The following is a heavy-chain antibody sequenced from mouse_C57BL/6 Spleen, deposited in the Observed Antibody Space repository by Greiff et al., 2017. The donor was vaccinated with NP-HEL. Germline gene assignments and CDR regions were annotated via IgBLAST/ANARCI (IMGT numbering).Heavy chain of an antibody. J-gene: IGHJ3*01. CDR2: INPSSGYT. V-gene: IGHV1-7*01. Sequence: QVQLQQSGAELAKPGASVKLSCKASGYTFTSYWMHWVKQRPGQGLEWIGYINPSSGYTKYNQKFKDKATLPADKSSSTAYMQLSSLTYEDSAVYYCARNWDAWFAYWGQGTLVTVSA. CDR3: ARNWDAWFAY. D-gene: IGHD4-1*01. CDR1: GYTFTSYW.